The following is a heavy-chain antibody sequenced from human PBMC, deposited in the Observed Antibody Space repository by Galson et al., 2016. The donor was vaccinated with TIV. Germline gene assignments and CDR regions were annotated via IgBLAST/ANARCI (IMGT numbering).Heavy chain of an antibody. V-gene: IGHV5-51*01. D-gene: IGHD4-17*01. Sequence: QSGAEVKEPGESLNISCKGSGYIFTNYWIGWVRQMPGKGLEWMGIIYPGDSDTRYSPSFQGQVTISADRSINTAYLLLNSLNASDTAMDYCASRFAVDFGDDAAFDNWGQGTIVTVSS. CDR1: GYIFTNYW. J-gene: IGHJ3*02. CDR3: ASRFAVDFGDDAAFDN. CDR2: IYPGDSDT.